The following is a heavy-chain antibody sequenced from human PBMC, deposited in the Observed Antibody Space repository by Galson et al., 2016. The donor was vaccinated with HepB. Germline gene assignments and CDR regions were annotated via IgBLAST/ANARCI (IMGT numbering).Heavy chain of an antibody. J-gene: IGHJ4*02. D-gene: IGHD2-21*01. CDR2: IYPSGST. V-gene: IGHV4-4*02. CDR1: SGSISSSHW. Sequence: ETLSLTCAVSSGSISSSHWWSWVRQPPGKGLEWIGEIYPSGSTNYNPSLGGRVSISLDKSENHFSLMITSVPAADTAVCYCARQDLWSIEYWGQGTLVTVSS. CDR3: ARQDLWSIEY.